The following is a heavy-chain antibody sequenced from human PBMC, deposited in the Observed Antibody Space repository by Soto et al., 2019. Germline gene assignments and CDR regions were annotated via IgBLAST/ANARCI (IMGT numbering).Heavy chain of an antibody. V-gene: IGHV3-11*06. J-gene: IGHJ6*02. Sequence: PGGSLRLSCAASGFTFSDYYMSWIRQAPGKGLEWVSYISSSSSYTNYADSVKGRFTISRDNAKNSLYLQMNSLRAEDTAVYYCARVGGNSGYYYYGMDVWGQGTTVTVS. CDR2: ISSSSSYT. CDR1: GFTFSDYY. D-gene: IGHD2-21*02. CDR3: ARVGGNSGYYYYGMDV.